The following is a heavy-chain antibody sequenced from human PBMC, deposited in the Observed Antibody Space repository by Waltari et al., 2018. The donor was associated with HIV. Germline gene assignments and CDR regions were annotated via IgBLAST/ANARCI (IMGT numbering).Heavy chain of an antibody. CDR3: ARDRTSLRYFDWLDY. CDR2: IWYDGSNK. CDR1: GFTFSRYG. D-gene: IGHD3-9*01. Sequence: QVQLVESGGGVVQPGRSPRLSCAASGFTFSRYGMHWLCPAPGKGLEWVAVIWYDGSNKYYADSVKGRFTISRDNSKNTLYLQMNSLRAEDTAVYYCARDRTSLRYFDWLDYWGQGTLVTVSS. V-gene: IGHV3-33*01. J-gene: IGHJ4*02.